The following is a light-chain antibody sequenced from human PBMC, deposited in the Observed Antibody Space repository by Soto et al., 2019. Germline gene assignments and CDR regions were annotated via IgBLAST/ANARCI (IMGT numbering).Light chain of an antibody. V-gene: IGLV1-51*01. Sequence: QSVLTQPPSVSAAPGQKVTISCSGGSSNIANNYVSWYQQLPGTAPKLLIYDNDRRPSGIPDRFSGSKSGTSATLGITGLQTGDEADYYCGTWDSSLSSWMFGGGTKLTVL. J-gene: IGLJ3*02. CDR2: DND. CDR1: SSNIANNY. CDR3: GTWDSSLSSWM.